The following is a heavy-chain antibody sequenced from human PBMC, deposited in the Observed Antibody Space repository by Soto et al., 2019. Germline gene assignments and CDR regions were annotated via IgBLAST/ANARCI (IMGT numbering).Heavy chain of an antibody. J-gene: IGHJ6*03. V-gene: IGHV1-18*01. CDR2: ISAFNGNT. CDR3: ARDRGVAPPVAGNTHYYYYMDV. CDR1: GYSFTNYG. Sequence: QDQLVQSGAEVEKPGASVTVSCKASGYSFTNYGVTWVRQAPGQGLEWMGWISAFNGNTHYAQNLQGRVTMTTYASTSTAYMELRSLRSDDTAVYYCARDRGVAPPVAGNTHYYYYMDVWGKGTTVTVSS. D-gene: IGHD6-19*01.